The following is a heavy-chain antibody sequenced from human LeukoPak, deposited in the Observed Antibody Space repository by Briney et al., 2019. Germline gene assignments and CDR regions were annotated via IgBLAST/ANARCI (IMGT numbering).Heavy chain of an antibody. CDR2: IYSSGGT. CDR3: ASYSGSNVYYGY. Sequence: SETLSLTCTVSGGSISSYNWTWIRQPAGKGLEWIGRIYSSGGTNYTPSLKSRVTMSVDMSKNQFSLKLSSVTAADTAVYYCASYSGSNVYYGYWGPGTLVTVSS. V-gene: IGHV4-4*07. D-gene: IGHD1-26*01. J-gene: IGHJ4*02. CDR1: GGSISSYN.